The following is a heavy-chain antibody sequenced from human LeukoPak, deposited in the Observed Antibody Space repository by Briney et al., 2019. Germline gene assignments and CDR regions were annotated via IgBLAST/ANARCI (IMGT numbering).Heavy chain of an antibody. Sequence: GSLRLSCAASGLAFSSYAMSWVRQAPGKGLGWVSTISVASNTFYADSVEGRFTISRDNSRNTVYLQMTSLRADDTAVYYCADYGVSGVRNNFYWGQGTLVTASS. CDR1: GLAFSSYA. J-gene: IGHJ4*02. D-gene: IGHD3-3*01. CDR3: ADYGVSGVRNNFY. V-gene: IGHV3-23*01. CDR2: ISVASNT.